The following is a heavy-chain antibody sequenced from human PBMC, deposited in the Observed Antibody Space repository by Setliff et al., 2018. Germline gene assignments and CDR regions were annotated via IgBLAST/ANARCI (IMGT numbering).Heavy chain of an antibody. CDR1: GYTLTELS. CDR3: ARDNTLFGVVITGSWFDP. V-gene: IGHV1-24*01. CDR2: FDPEDGET. J-gene: IGHJ5*02. D-gene: IGHD3-3*01. Sequence: ASVKVSCKVSGYTLTELSTHWVRQAPGKGLEWMGGFDPEDGETIYAQKFQGRVTMTTDTSTSTAYMELRSLRADDTAVYYCARDNTLFGVVITGSWFDPWGQGTLVTVSS.